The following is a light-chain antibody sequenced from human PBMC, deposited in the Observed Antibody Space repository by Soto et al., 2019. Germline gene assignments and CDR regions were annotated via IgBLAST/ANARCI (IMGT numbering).Light chain of an antibody. V-gene: IGLV3-21*01. Sequence: SYELTQPPSVSVAPGETARITCGGNNIGSKSVQWYQQKPGQAPVLVIYYDSHRPSGIPDRVSGSNSGTTATLTVSRVEAGDEADYYCQVWESGSDRYVLFGGGTQLTVL. CDR3: QVWESGSDRYVL. CDR1: NIGSKS. J-gene: IGLJ2*01. CDR2: YDS.